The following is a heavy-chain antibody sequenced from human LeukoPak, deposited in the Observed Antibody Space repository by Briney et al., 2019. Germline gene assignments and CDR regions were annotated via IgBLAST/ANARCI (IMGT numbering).Heavy chain of an antibody. V-gene: IGHV4-61*02. CDR3: ARGVGSSESNWFDP. CDR2: ASSSGST. D-gene: IGHD1-26*01. CDR1: GGSISSGNYY. J-gene: IGHJ5*02. Sequence: PSETLSLTCTVSGGSISSGNYYWSWIRQPAGKGLEWIGRASSSGSTNYNPSLKSRVTISVDRSKNQFSLKLSSVTAADTAVYYCARGVGSSESNWFDPWGQGTLATVSS.